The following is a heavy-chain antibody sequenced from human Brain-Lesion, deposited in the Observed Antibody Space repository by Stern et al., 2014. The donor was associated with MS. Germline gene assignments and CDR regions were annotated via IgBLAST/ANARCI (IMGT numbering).Heavy chain of an antibody. CDR3: ARDQRGITIFGVVTDYYYLGMDV. Sequence: QVQLVQSGAEVKKPGASVKVSCKTSGDIFTGYYIHWVRQAPGQGLEWMAWITPNPGGTKYAQKFQGRVPMSRDTSISTAYVELSSLTSDDTAVYYCARDQRGITIFGVVTDYYYLGMDVWGQGTTVTVSS. CDR1: GDIFTGYY. J-gene: IGHJ6*02. V-gene: IGHV1-2*02. D-gene: IGHD3-3*01. CDR2: ITPNPGGT.